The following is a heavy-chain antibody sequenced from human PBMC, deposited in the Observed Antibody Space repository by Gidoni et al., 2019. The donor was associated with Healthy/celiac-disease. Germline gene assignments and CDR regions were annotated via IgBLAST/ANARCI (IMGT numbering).Heavy chain of an antibody. J-gene: IGHJ3*02. CDR2: INPSGGST. CDR1: GYTFTSYY. Sequence: QVQLVQSGAEVKKPGASVKVSCKASGYTFTSYYMHWVRQAPGQGLEWMGIINPSGGSTSYAQKFQGRVTMTRDTSTSTVYMELSSLRSEDTAVYYCARVLPYCSSTSCQRNRRDQDAFDIWGQGTMVTVSS. CDR3: ARVLPYCSSTSCQRNRRDQDAFDI. D-gene: IGHD2-2*01. V-gene: IGHV1-46*01.